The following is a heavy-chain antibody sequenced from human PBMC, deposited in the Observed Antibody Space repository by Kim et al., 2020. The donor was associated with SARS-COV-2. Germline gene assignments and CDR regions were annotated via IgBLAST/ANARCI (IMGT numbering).Heavy chain of an antibody. V-gene: IGHV3-53*01. D-gene: IGHD2-2*01. CDR1: GFTVSNNS. CDR2: IYRGGQT. J-gene: IGHJ4*02. Sequence: GGSLRLSCAASGFTVSNNSINWVRQAPGKGLEWVAVIYRGGQTYYTDSVKGRFTVSRDSSKNALFLQLNSIRAEDTATYYCARRSSSNWSHDYWGQGTLV. CDR3: ARRSSSNWSHDY.